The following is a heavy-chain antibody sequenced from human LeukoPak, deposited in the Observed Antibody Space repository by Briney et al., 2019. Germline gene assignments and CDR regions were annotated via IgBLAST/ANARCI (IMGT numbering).Heavy chain of an antibody. CDR1: GGTFSSYA. CDR2: IIPIFGTA. J-gene: IGHJ4*02. CDR3: ARVPSNSGYDGYYFDY. V-gene: IGHV1-69*01. Sequence: SVKVSCKASGGTFSSYAISWVRQAPGQGLEWMGGIIPIFGTANYAQTFQGRVTITADEATSTAYMELSSLRSEDTAVYYCARVPSNSGYDGYYFDYWGQGTLVTVSS. D-gene: IGHD5-12*01.